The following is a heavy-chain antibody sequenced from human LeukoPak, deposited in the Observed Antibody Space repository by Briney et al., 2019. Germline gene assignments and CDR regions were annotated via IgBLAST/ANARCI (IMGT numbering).Heavy chain of an antibody. CDR3: ARNPYTSGNSGAYNDY. CDR2: ISGSGGST. J-gene: IGHJ4*02. D-gene: IGHD4-23*01. CDR1: GFTFSSYA. Sequence: QPGGSLRLSCAASGFTFSSYAMSWVRQAPGKGLEWVSAISGSGGSTYYADSVKGRFTISRDNSKNTLYLQMNSLRAEDAAIYYCARNPYTSGNSGAYNDYWGQGTLVTVSS. V-gene: IGHV3-23*01.